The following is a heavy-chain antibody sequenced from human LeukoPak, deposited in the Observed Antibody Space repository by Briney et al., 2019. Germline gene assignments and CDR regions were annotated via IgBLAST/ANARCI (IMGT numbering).Heavy chain of an antibody. CDR1: GFTFSTYS. CDR3: ARDVASDY. V-gene: IGHV3-48*02. Sequence: PGGSLRLSCAASGFTFSTYSMSWVRHAPGKGLEWVSYISSSSSVIYYADSVKGRFTVSRDNAKNSLYLQMNSLRDEDTAVYYCARDVASDYWGQGTLVTVSA. CDR2: ISSSSSVI. J-gene: IGHJ4*02.